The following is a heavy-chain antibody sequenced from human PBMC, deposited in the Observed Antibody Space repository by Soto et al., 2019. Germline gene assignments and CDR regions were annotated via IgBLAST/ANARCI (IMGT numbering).Heavy chain of an antibody. CDR3: ARGGLEHFDY. CDR2: INDYGTTI. CDR1: GFNLGSYW. J-gene: IGHJ4*02. D-gene: IGHD1-1*01. V-gene: IGHV3-74*01. Sequence: PGGSLILSCAASGFNLGSYWMHWVRQAPGRGLVWVSRINDYGTTINYAESVEGRFTISRDDAKSEVYLQMNNLRAEDTAVYYCARGGLEHFDYWGQGALVTV.